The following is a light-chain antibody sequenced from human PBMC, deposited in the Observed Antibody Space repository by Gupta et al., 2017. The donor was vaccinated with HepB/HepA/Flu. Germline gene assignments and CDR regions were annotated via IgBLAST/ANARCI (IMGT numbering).Light chain of an antibody. CDR1: QGISNY. J-gene: IGKJ4*01. CDR3: QKYNSAPLT. V-gene: IGKV1-27*01. CDR2: AAS. Sequence: QMPQSPSSLSASVGDRVTITCRASQGISNYLAWYQQKPVKVPKLLIDAASTLQAGVPSRLSGSGSGTDGTITSSSLQAEDVATYYWQKYNSAPLTFGGGTKVEIK.